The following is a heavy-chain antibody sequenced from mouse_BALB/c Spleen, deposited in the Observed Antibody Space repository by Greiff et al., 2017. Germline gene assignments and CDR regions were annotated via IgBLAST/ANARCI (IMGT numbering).Heavy chain of an antibody. J-gene: IGHJ4*01. CDR2: ISDGGSYT. V-gene: IGHV5-4*02. Sequence: EVHLVESGGGLVKPGGSLKLSCAASGFTFSDYYMYWVRQTPEKRLEWVATISDGGSYTYYPDSVKGRFTISRDNAKNNLYLQMSSLKSEDTAMYYCAREGYDGGDYWGQGTSGTVSS. CDR3: AREGYDGGDY. D-gene: IGHD2-12*01. CDR1: GFTFSDYY.